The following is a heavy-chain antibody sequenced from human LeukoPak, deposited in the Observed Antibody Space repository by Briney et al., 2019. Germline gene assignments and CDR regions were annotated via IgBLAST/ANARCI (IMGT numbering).Heavy chain of an antibody. CDR2: ISGSGGST. Sequence: GGSLRLSCAASGFTLSSYAMSWVRQAPGKGLEWVSAISGSGGSTYYADSVKGRFTISRDNSKNTLYLQMNSLRAEDTAVYYCAKGGSPYYDSSGYYSRGYYFDYWGQGTLVTVSS. V-gene: IGHV3-23*01. CDR1: GFTLSSYA. CDR3: AKGGSPYYDSSGYYSRGYYFDY. D-gene: IGHD3-22*01. J-gene: IGHJ4*02.